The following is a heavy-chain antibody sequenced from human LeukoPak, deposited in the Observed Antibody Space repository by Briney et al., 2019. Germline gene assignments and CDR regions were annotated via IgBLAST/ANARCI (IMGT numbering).Heavy chain of an antibody. J-gene: IGHJ4*02. CDR1: GLTFRSSA. CDR2: ITSGSTYM. V-gene: IGHV3-21*01. D-gene: IGHD3-10*01. Sequence: GWSLRLSCAASGLTFRSSAMNWVRQAPGKGLEWGSSITSGSTYMFYADAVKGRFTISRDDAKNSLYLQMNDLRVEDTAVYYCATEIRAVQDLYYWGQGTLVTVSS. CDR3: ATEIRAVQDLYY.